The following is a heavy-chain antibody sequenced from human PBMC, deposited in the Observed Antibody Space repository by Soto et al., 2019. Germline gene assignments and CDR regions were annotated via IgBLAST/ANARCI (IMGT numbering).Heavy chain of an antibody. V-gene: IGHV3-13*01. Sequence: EVQLVESGGNLVQPGGSLRLSCEASGCTFSGFDMHWVRQPTGKGLEWVSTIGTAGDTYYAVSVKGRFTISRDNAKNSLSLQMNSLRAGDTAVYFCARGQEVGAHFFDSWGQGTQVTVSS. J-gene: IGHJ4*02. D-gene: IGHD2-15*01. CDR1: GCTFSGFD. CDR3: ARGQEVGAHFFDS. CDR2: IGTAGDT.